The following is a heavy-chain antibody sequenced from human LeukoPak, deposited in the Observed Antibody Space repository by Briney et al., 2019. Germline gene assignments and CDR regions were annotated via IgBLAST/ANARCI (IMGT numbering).Heavy chain of an antibody. Sequence: SSETLSLTCTVSGGSISSYYWSWIRQPPGKGLEWIGYIYYSGSTNYNPSLKSRVTISVDTSKNQFSLKLSSVTAADTAVYYCARGAYYYDSSGLFDYWGQGTLVTVSS. V-gene: IGHV4-59*12. CDR1: GGSISSYY. CDR2: IYYSGST. J-gene: IGHJ4*02. D-gene: IGHD3-22*01. CDR3: ARGAYYYDSSGLFDY.